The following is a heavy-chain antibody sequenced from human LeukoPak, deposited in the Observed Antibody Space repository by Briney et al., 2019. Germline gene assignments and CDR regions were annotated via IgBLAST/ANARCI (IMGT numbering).Heavy chain of an antibody. CDR1: GFTFSSYG. J-gene: IGHJ4*02. CDR3: ARDKPPRYYYDSSGIFDY. V-gene: IGHV3-33*01. Sequence: PGGSLRLSCAASGFTFSSYGMHWVRQAPGKGLEWVAVIWYDGSNKYYADSVKGRFTISRDNSKNTLYLQMNSLRAEDTAVYYCARDKPPRYYYDSSGIFDYWGQGTLVTVSS. CDR2: IWYDGSNK. D-gene: IGHD3-22*01.